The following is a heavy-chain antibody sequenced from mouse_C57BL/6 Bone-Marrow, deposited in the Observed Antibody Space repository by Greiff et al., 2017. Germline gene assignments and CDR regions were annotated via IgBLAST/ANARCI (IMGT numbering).Heavy chain of an antibody. J-gene: IGHJ4*01. CDR3: ARGGYSNSYAMDY. V-gene: IGHV1-55*01. CDR1: GYTFTSYW. Sequence: VQLQQPGAELVKPGASVKMSCKASGYTFTSYWITWVKQRPGQGLEWIGDIYPGSGSTNYNEKFKSKATLTVDTSSSTAYMQLSSLTSEDSAVYYCARGGYSNSYAMDYWGQGTSVTVSS. D-gene: IGHD2-5*01. CDR2: IYPGSGST.